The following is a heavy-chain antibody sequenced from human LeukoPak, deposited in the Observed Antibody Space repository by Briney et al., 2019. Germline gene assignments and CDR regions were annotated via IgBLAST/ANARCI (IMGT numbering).Heavy chain of an antibody. CDR1: GGSVSSGSYY. V-gene: IGHV4-61*01. CDR2: IYYSGST. Sequence: SETLSLTCTVSGGSVSSGSYYWSWIRQPPGKGLEWIGYIYYSGSTNYNPSLKSRVTISVDTSKNQFSLKLSSVTAADTAVYYCARQRDYCSSTSCYIHFDYWGQGTLVTVSS. CDR3: ARQRDYCSSTSCYIHFDY. J-gene: IGHJ4*02. D-gene: IGHD2-2*02.